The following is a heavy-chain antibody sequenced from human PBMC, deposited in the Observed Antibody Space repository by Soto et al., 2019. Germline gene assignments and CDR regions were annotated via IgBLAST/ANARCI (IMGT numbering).Heavy chain of an antibody. J-gene: IGHJ4*02. V-gene: IGHV3-23*01. Sequence: PGGSLRLSCAASGFTFSSNAMSWVRQAPGKGLEWVSAISGTTDNTYYADSVKGRFTISRDNSKNTLYLQMNSLRVEDTAVYYCARGGGNTRIDYWGQGTLVTVSS. CDR3: ARGGGNTRIDY. CDR1: GFTFSSNA. D-gene: IGHD3-16*01. CDR2: ISGTTDNT.